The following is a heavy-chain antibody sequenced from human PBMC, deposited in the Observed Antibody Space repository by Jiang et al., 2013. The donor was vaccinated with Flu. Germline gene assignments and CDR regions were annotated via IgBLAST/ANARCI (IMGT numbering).Heavy chain of an antibody. CDR3: ARVXEVYTIFDF. V-gene: IGHV4-31*03. D-gene: IGHD2-2*02. J-gene: IGHJ4*02. CDR2: IYFSGST. Sequence: GPGLVKPSQTLSLTCTVSGGSISGGGYYWSWIRQHPGKGLEWIGYIYFSGSTYYNPSLKSRVTISIDTSKNQFSLKLSSVTAADTAVYYCARVXEVYTIFDFWGQGTLVTVSS. CDR1: GGSISGGGYY.